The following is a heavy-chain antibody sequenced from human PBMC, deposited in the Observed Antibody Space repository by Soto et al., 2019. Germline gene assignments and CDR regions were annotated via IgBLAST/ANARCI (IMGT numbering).Heavy chain of an antibody. CDR3: ARVGVGNYEFDY. Sequence: GGPLRLSCEASEFSSSAYSLTWASQAPRKGLERIAYIDTSKTCMYYADSVKGPFTISRGNAKNTMYLQMNSLRAEDTAVYYCARVGVGNYEFDYWGQGTLVTVSS. CDR2: IDTSKTCM. J-gene: IGHJ4*02. CDR1: EFSSSAYS. V-gene: IGHV3-21*05. D-gene: IGHD1-7*01.